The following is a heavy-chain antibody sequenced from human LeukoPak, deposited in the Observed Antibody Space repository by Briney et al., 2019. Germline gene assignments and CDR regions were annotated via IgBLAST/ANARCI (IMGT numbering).Heavy chain of an antibody. CDR1: GGSINGYF. Sequence: PSETLSLTRTVSGGSINGYFCTWLRQSAGAGLECIGRIHTSGTTYYNPSFKSRVSMSVDTSNNKFSLRLNSVSAADTAVYYCARDPAGHGRYFDYWGQRALVTVSS. V-gene: IGHV4-4*07. D-gene: IGHD1-14*01. J-gene: IGHJ4*02. CDR3: ARDPAGHGRYFDY. CDR2: IHTSGTT.